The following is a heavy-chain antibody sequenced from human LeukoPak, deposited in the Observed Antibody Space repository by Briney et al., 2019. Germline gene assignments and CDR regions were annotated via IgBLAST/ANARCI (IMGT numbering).Heavy chain of an antibody. CDR1: NYSISSGYY. Sequence: KTSETLSLTCTVSNYSISSGYYWGWIRQPPGKGLEWIASVYRSGSTYYKSSLKSRVRISVDTSKNQFSLHLTSVTAADTAVYYCARGLGYSSSWFDYWGQGTLVTVSS. V-gene: IGHV4-38-2*02. D-gene: IGHD6-13*01. CDR2: VYRSGST. J-gene: IGHJ5*01. CDR3: ARGLGYSSSWFDY.